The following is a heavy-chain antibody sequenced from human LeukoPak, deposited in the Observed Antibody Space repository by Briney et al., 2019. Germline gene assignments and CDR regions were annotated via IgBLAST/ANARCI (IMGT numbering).Heavy chain of an antibody. CDR2: IKKDGSEK. CDR1: GFTFSSYW. Sequence: GGSLRLSCAASGFTFSSYWMSWVRQAPGKGLEWVANIKKDGSEKYYVDSVKGRFTISRDNAKTSLYLQMNSPRAEDTAVYYCARDLSGVTGYTYGRGIDYWGQGTLVTVSS. J-gene: IGHJ4*02. CDR3: ARDLSGVTGYTYGRGIDY. D-gene: IGHD5-18*01. V-gene: IGHV3-7*01.